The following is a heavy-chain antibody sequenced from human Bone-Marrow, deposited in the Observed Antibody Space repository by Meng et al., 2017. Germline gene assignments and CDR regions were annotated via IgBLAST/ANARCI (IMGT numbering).Heavy chain of an antibody. J-gene: IGHJ4*02. D-gene: IGHD5-18*01. CDR1: GGTFSSYA. CDR2: IIPIFGTA. V-gene: IGHV1-69*05. Sequence: SVKVSCKASGGTFSSYAISWVRQAPGQGLEWMGGIIPIFGTANYAQKFQGRVTITTDESTSTAYMELSSLGSEDTAVYYCARVGTSLEFWDTAMVTGLEDYYFDYWGQGTLVTVSS. CDR3: ARVGTSLEFWDTAMVTGLEDYYFDY.